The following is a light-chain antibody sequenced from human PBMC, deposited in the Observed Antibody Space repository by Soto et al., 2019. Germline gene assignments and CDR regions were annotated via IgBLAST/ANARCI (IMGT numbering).Light chain of an antibody. CDR1: QSVSSSY. V-gene: IGKV3-20*01. CDR3: QQYATSQT. J-gene: IGKJ1*01. Sequence: EIVLTQSPGTLSSSPGERATLSCRASQSVSSSYLAWYQQKPGQAPRLLIYASSTRATGIPDRFSGSGSGTDFTLTISRLEPEDFAVYYCQQYATSQTFGQGTKV. CDR2: ASS.